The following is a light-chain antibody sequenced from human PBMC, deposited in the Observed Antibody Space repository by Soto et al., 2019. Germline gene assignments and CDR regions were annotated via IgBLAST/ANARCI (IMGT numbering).Light chain of an antibody. CDR1: QSISTY. CDR2: SAS. J-gene: IGKJ5*01. Sequence: DIQMTQSPSSLSASIGDRVTITCRTSQSISTYLNWYQQKPGKPPKLLISSASSLQSGVPSRSIGSGSETDFTLTISTLPPGDGASYYSQKSCRTRPQTFGRGGRLETK. V-gene: IGKV1-39*01. CDR3: QKSCRTRPQT.